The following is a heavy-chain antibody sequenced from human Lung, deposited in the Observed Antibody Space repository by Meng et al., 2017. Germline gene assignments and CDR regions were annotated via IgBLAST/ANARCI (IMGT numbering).Heavy chain of an antibody. J-gene: IGHJ5*02. V-gene: IGHV1-18*01. D-gene: IGHD2-8*02. CDR1: GYTFTSYG. CDR2: ISTYNGNT. CDR3: ARDGDIVLVRGWFDP. Sequence: QVHLVQSGAEVKKLGAAVKFSCKVSGYTFTSYGISRVRQAPGQGLEWMGWISTYNGNTNYAQKLQGRVTMTTDTSTSTAYMELRSLTSDDTAVYYCARDGDIVLVRGWFDPWGQGTLVTVSS.